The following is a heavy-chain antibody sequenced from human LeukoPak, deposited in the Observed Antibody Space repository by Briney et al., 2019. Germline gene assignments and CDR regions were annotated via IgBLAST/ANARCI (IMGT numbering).Heavy chain of an antibody. CDR2: ISGSGGNT. Sequence: PGGSLRLSCAASGFTFSSYAMSWVRQAPGKGLEWVSAISGSGGNTYYADSVKGRFTISRDNSKNTLYLQMNSLRAEDTAAYYCAKDLTVTTYYFDYWGQGTLVTVSS. D-gene: IGHD4-17*01. CDR1: GFTFSSYA. J-gene: IGHJ4*02. CDR3: AKDLTVTTYYFDY. V-gene: IGHV3-23*01.